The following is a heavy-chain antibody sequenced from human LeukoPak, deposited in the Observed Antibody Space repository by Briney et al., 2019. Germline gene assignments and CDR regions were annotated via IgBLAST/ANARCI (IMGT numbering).Heavy chain of an antibody. CDR3: ARDLGGYYDSGGYDM. CDR2: ISGSGGST. D-gene: IGHD3-22*01. Sequence: PGGSLRLSCAASGFTFSSYAMSWVRQAPGKGLEWVSAISGSGGSTYYADSVKGRFTISRDNSKNTVDLQMNSLRAEDTAVYYCARDLGGYYDSGGYDMWGQGTLVTVSS. V-gene: IGHV3-23*01. CDR1: GFTFSSYA. J-gene: IGHJ4*02.